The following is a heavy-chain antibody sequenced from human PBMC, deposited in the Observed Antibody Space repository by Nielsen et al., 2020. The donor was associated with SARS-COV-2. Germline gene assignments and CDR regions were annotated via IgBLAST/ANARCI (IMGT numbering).Heavy chain of an antibody. CDR1: GFTVSSNY. Sequence: GESLKISCAASGFTVSSNYMSWVRQAPGKGLEWVSVIYSGGSTYYADSVKGRFTISRHNSKSTLYLQMNSLRAEDTAVYYCARAGDYGDPSYWYFDLWGRGTLVTVSS. J-gene: IGHJ2*01. CDR3: ARAGDYGDPSYWYFDL. V-gene: IGHV3-53*04. D-gene: IGHD4-17*01. CDR2: IYSGGST.